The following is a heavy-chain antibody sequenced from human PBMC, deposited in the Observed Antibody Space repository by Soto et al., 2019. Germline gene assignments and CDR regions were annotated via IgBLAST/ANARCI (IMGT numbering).Heavy chain of an antibody. CDR2: IYYSGST. D-gene: IGHD2-15*01. CDR1: GGSISSYY. V-gene: IGHV4-59*01. CDR3: AGALHYCSGGSCYLRGVAMDV. J-gene: IGHJ6*03. Sequence: SETLSLTCTVSGGSISSYYWSWIRQPPGKGLEWIGYIYYSGSTNYNPSLKSRVTISVDTSKNQFSLKLSSVTAADTAVYYCAGALHYCSGGSCYLRGVAMDVWGKGTTVTVSS.